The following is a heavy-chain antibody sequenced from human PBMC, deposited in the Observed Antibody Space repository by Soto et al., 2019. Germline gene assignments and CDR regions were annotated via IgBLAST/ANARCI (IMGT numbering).Heavy chain of an antibody. D-gene: IGHD3-10*01. V-gene: IGHV3-33*01. CDR2: IWYDGSKT. J-gene: IGHJ3*02. Sequence: PGGSLRLSCVASGFTFSSYGMHWVRQAPGKGLEWVVVIWYDGSKTYYADSVKGRFTVSRDNSMNTLYLQINSLRAEDTAVYYCARDYYYGSGSYYNSAFDIWGQGTMVSVSS. CDR3: ARDYYYGSGSYYNSAFDI. CDR1: GFTFSSYG.